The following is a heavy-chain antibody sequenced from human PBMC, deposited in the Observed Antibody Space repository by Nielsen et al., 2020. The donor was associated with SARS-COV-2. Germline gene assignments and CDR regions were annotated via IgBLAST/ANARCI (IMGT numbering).Heavy chain of an antibody. CDR1: GFTFNIYA. J-gene: IGHJ4*02. Sequence: GESLKISCAASGFTFNIYAMAWVRRAPGRGLEWVSGTSASGASTYYADSVKGRFTISRDNSKNTLYLQMNSLRAEDTAVYYCAKGEDYGDYDLLFDYWGQGTLVTVSS. CDR2: TSASGAST. D-gene: IGHD4-17*01. V-gene: IGHV3-23*01. CDR3: AKGEDYGDYDLLFDY.